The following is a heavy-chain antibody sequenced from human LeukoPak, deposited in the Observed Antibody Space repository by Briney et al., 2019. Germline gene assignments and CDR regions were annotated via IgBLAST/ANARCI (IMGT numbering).Heavy chain of an antibody. CDR1: GGSFSGYY. D-gene: IGHD6-6*01. CDR2: INHSGST. CDR3: ASGYSSSLFAPADY. J-gene: IGHJ4*02. V-gene: IGHV4-34*01. Sequence: SETLSLTCAVYGGSFSGYYWSWIRQPPGKGLEWIGEINHSGSTNYNPPLKSRVTISVDTSKNQFSLKLSSVTAADTAVYYCASGYSSSLFAPADYWGQGTLVTVSS.